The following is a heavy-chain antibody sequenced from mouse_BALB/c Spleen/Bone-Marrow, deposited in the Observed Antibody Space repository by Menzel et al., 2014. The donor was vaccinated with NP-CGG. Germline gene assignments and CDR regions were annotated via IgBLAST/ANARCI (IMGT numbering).Heavy chain of an antibody. V-gene: IGHV1-14*01. D-gene: IGHD2-3*01. CDR3: ARRWLPYAMDY. CDR1: GYTFTSYI. Sequence: EVQLQQSGPELVKPGASVKMSCKASGYTFTSYIMHWVKQKPGQGLEWIGYINPYNDGTKYNEKFKGKATLTSDKSSSTAYMELSSLTSVDSAVYYCARRWLPYAMDYWGQGTSVTVSS. J-gene: IGHJ4*01. CDR2: INPYNDGT.